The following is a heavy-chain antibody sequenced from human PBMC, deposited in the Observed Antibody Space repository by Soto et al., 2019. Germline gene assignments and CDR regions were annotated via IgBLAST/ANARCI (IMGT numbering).Heavy chain of an antibody. V-gene: IGHV3-23*01. J-gene: IGHJ4*02. CDR3: ARGYVETAMPGDY. CDR2: ISGSGGST. CDR1: GFTFSSYA. Sequence: EVQLLESGGGLVQPGGSLRLSCAASGFTFSSYAMSWVRQAPGKGLEWVSAISGSGGSTYYADSVKGRFTISRDNSKNTLYLQMHSLRGEDTAVYYCARGYVETAMPGDYWGQGTLVTVSS. D-gene: IGHD5-18*01.